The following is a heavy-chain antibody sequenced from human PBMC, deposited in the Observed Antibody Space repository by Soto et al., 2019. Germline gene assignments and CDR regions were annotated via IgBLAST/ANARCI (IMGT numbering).Heavy chain of an antibody. CDR2: INSDGSST. Sequence: EVQLVESGGGLVQPGGSLRLSCAASGFTFSSYWMQWVRHAPGKGLVWVSWINSDGSSTRYADSVKGRFTISRDNAKNTLYLQMNSLRAEDTAVYYCASGGSSLNFDSWGQGTLVTVSS. D-gene: IGHD6-6*01. CDR3: ASGGSSLNFDS. V-gene: IGHV3-74*01. CDR1: GFTFSSYW. J-gene: IGHJ4*02.